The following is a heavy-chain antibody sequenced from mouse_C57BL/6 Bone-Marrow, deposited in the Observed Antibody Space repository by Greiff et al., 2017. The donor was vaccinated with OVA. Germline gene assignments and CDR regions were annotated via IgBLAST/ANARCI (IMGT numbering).Heavy chain of an antibody. Sequence: EVMLVESGGGLVKPGGSLKLSCAASGFTFSDYGMHWVRQAPEKGLEWVAYISSGSSTIYYADTVKGRFTISRDNAKSTVFLQMTSLRSEDTAMYECGRGGYDYERGAMDYWGQGTSVTVSS. D-gene: IGHD2-4*01. CDR2: ISSGSSTI. CDR1: GFTFSDYG. J-gene: IGHJ4*01. CDR3: GRGGYDYERGAMDY. V-gene: IGHV5-17*01.